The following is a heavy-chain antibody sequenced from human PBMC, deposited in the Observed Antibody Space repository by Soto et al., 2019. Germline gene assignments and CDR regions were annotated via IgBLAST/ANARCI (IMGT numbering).Heavy chain of an antibody. Sequence: SETLSLTCTVSGGSISSGGYYWNWIRQYPGKGPEWIGSIYSSGSTYYNPSLKSRITMSVDTSKNQFSLNLYSVTAADTAVYYCAREYHYGSGGKEGLNWLDSWGQGALVTVSS. J-gene: IGHJ5*01. V-gene: IGHV4-31*03. CDR3: AREYHYGSGGKEGLNWLDS. D-gene: IGHD3-10*01. CDR2: IYSSGST. CDR1: GGSISSGGYY.